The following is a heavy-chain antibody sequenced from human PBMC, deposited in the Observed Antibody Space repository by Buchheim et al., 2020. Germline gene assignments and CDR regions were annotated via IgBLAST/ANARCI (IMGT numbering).Heavy chain of an antibody. CDR2: INHSGST. D-gene: IGHD5-18*01. CDR1: GGSFSGYY. J-gene: IGHJ5*02. V-gene: IGHV4-34*01. CDR3: ARGKLRGYSLGWFDP. Sequence: QVQLQQWGAGLLKPSETLSLTCAVYGGSFSGYYWSWIRQPPGKGLEWIGEINHSGSTNYNPSLKSRVTISVDTSKNQFSLKLSSVTAADTAVYYCARGKLRGYSLGWFDPWGQGTLVTVSS.